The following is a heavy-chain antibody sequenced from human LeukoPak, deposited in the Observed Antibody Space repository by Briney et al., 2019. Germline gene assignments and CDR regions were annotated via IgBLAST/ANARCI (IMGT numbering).Heavy chain of an antibody. Sequence: SETLSLTCAVSGGSISSGGYSWSWIRQPPGKGLEWIGYIYHSGSTYYNPSLKSRVTISVDRSKNQFSLKLSSVTAADTAVYYCARKGYYDSKDFDYWGQGTLVTVSS. CDR1: GGSISSGGYS. J-gene: IGHJ4*02. CDR2: IYHSGST. D-gene: IGHD3-22*01. CDR3: ARKGYYDSKDFDY. V-gene: IGHV4-30-2*01.